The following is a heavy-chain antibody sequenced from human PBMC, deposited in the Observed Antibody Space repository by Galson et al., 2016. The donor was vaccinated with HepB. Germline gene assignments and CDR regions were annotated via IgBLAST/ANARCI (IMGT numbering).Heavy chain of an antibody. Sequence: SETLSLTCTVSGGSISSSTYYWGWIRQPPGKGLEWIGTIYYSGSTYYNPSLKSRVTISIDTSKNQFSLKLSSVTAADTAVYYCARRGASYVPPYRNYYFDYWGQGTLVTVSS. CDR1: GGSISSSTYY. J-gene: IGHJ4*02. CDR2: IYYSGST. V-gene: IGHV4-39*01. CDR3: ARRGASYVPPYRNYYFDY. D-gene: IGHD1-26*01.